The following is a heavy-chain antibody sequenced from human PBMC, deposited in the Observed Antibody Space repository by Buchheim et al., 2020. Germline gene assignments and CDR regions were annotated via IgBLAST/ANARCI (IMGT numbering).Heavy chain of an antibody. CDR3: ARAIPTYYYDSSGYWGPSGGPYYFDY. V-gene: IGHV3-11*01. J-gene: IGHJ4*02. Sequence: QVQLVESGGGLVKPGGSLRLSCAASGFTFSDYYMSWIRQAPGEGLEWVSYSSSSGSTIYYADSVKGRFTISRDNAKNSLYLQMNSLRAEDTAVYYCARAIPTYYYDSSGYWGPSGGPYYFDYWGQGTL. CDR2: SSSSGSTI. CDR1: GFTFSDYY. D-gene: IGHD3-22*01.